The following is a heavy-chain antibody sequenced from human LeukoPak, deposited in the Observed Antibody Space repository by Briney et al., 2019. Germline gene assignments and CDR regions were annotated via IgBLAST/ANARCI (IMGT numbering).Heavy chain of an antibody. J-gene: IGHJ3*02. CDR2: MNPNSGNT. CDR3: ARVPYDSSGYYQADAFDI. D-gene: IGHD3-22*01. CDR1: GYTFTSYD. V-gene: IGHV1-8*01. Sequence: GASVKVSCKASGYTFTSYDINWVRQATGQGLEWMGWMNPNSGNTGYAQKFQGRVTMTRNTSISTAYMELSSLRSEDTAVYYCARVPYDSSGYYQADAFDIWGQGTMVTVSS.